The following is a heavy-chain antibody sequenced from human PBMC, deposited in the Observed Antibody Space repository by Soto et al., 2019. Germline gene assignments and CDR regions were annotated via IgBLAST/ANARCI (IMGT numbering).Heavy chain of an antibody. CDR2: MNIGGGSL. D-gene: IGHD2-21*01. CDR3: VRENYGEAFDL. V-gene: IGHV3-48*03. CDR1: GFSVSDYE. Sequence: PGGSLRLSCAASGFSVSDYEMNWVRQAPGKGLEWVSYMNIGGGSLKYADSVEGRFTISRDNARNSLYLQMNSLRDEDTAVYYCVRENYGEAFDLWGQGTLVTVSS. J-gene: IGHJ4*02.